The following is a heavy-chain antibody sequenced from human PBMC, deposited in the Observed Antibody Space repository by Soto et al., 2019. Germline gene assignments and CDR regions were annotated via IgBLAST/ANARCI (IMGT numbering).Heavy chain of an antibody. J-gene: IGHJ4*02. CDR3: ARGRDGYRLFYFDF. CDR1: GYTFTYFY. V-gene: IGHV1-46*01. D-gene: IGHD5-12*01. CDR2: INPSGGSR. Sequence: QVQLVQSGGEVHKPGASARVSCTASGYTFTYFYLHWVRQAPGQGLEWMGVINPSGGSRSYSQKFQGRVTMTRDTSTSTVYMQLSGLRSDDTAMYYCARGRDGYRLFYFDFWGQGTLVTVSS.